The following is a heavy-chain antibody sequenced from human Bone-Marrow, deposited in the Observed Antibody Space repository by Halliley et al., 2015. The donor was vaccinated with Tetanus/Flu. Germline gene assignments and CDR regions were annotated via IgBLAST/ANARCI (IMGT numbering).Heavy chain of an antibody. CDR1: AFTFNSYA. Sequence: SLRLSCAASAFTFNSYAMHWVRRAPGKGLEWVAVTSYDGSYKYYADSVKGRFTISRDNSKNTLYLEMNNLRTEDTAVYYCAKDRRETYNYDSSGYYYDWYFDLWGRGTLVTVSS. CDR2: TSYDGSYK. J-gene: IGHJ2*01. D-gene: IGHD3-22*01. CDR3: AKDRRETYNYDSSGYYYDWYFDL. V-gene: IGHV3-30*18.